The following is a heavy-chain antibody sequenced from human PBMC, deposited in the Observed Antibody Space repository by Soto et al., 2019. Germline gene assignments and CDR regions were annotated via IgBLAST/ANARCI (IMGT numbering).Heavy chain of an antibody. CDR2: IIPIFGTA. Sequence: QVQLVQSGAEVKKPGSSVKVSCKASGGTFSSYAISWVRQAPGQGLEWMGGIIPIFGTANYAQKFQGRVTITADESTSTAYMELSSLRSEDTAVYYCARDNDCIGCSCHNYYCYGRDVWGQGTTVTVSS. V-gene: IGHV1-69*12. CDR1: GGTFSSYA. J-gene: IGHJ6*02. D-gene: IGHD2-15*01. CDR3: ARDNDCIGCSCHNYYCYGRDV.